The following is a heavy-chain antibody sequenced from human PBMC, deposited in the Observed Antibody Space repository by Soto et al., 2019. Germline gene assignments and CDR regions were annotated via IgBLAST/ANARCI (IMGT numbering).Heavy chain of an antibody. V-gene: IGHV1-18*01. CDR1: GYTFTSYG. Sequence: QVQLVQSGAEVKKPGASVKVSCKASGYTFTSYGISWVRQAPGQGLEWMGGISAYNGNTNYAQKLQGRVTMTTDTSTSKDYMGLRSLRSDDTAVYYCATSLPGIAVAGYTGGYDAFDIWGQGTMVTVSS. CDR2: ISAYNGNT. CDR3: ATSLPGIAVAGYTGGYDAFDI. D-gene: IGHD6-19*01. J-gene: IGHJ3*02.